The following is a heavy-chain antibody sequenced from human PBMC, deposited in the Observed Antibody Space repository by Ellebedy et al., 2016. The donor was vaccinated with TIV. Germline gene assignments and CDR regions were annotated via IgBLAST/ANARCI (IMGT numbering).Heavy chain of an antibody. CDR3: AGRGKLLDY. CDR2: ISSSSSTI. D-gene: IGHD3-10*01. J-gene: IGHJ4*02. CDR1: GLTSSTNA. V-gene: IGHV3-48*02. Sequence: GESLKISCEASGLTSSTNAMNWVRQAPGQGLEWVSYISSSSSTIYYADSVKGRFTISRDNAKNSLYLQMNSLRDEDTAVYYCAGRGKLLDYWGQGTLVTVSS.